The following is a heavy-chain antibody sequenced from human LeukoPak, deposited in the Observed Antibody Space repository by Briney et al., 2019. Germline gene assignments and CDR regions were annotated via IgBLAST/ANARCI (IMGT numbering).Heavy chain of an antibody. V-gene: IGHV1-69*06. CDR1: GGTFSSYA. D-gene: IGHD2-21*02. CDR2: IIPIFGTA. J-gene: IGHJ3*02. Sequence: SVKVSCKASGGTFSSYAISWVRQAPGQGLEWMGGIIPIFGTANYAQKFQGRVTITADKSTSTAYMELSSLRSEDTAVYYCARSAQTALVAVTGGAFDIWGQGTMVTVSS. CDR3: ARSAQTALVAVTGGAFDI.